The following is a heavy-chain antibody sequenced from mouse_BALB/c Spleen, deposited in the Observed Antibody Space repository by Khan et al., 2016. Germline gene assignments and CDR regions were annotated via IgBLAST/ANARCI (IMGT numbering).Heavy chain of an antibody. CDR3: AREGPNNSYFDF. J-gene: IGHJ2*01. Sequence: EVQLVESGGGLVQPGGSLKLSCAASGFDFSRYWMSWVRQAPGKGLEWIGEINPDSRTIHYTPSLTDNFIISSDNAKYPLYLHMSKVRSEDTALYYCAREGPNNSYFDFWSQGTTRTVSS. V-gene: IGHV4-1*02. CDR1: GFDFSRYW. CDR2: INPDSRTI. D-gene: IGHD1-3*01.